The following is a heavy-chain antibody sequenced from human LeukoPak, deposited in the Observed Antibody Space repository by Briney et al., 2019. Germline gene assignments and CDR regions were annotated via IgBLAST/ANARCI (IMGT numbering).Heavy chain of an antibody. CDR2: ISSSGAVI. CDR1: GFTFSSYS. J-gene: IGHJ4*02. V-gene: IGHV3-48*02. Sequence: GGSLRLSCAASGFTFSSYSMNWVRQAPGKGVEWLSYISSSGAVIYYADSLRGRFTISRDNAKNSLYLQMNSLRDEDTAVYYCARDPVTAVVGTHYFDYWGQGTLVTVSS. CDR3: ARDPVTAVVGTHYFDY. D-gene: IGHD4-17*01.